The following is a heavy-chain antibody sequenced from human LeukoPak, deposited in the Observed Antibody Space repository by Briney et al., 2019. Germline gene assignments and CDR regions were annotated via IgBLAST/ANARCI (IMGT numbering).Heavy chain of an antibody. CDR1: GFTFTSSA. V-gene: IGHV1-58*01. CDR3: AAETYYYDSSGPP. D-gene: IGHD3-22*01. CDR2: IVVGRGNT. J-gene: IGHJ5*02. Sequence: SVKVSCKASGFTFTSSAVQWVRQARGQRLEWIGWIVVGRGNTNYAQKFQERVTITRDMSTSTAYMELSSLRSEDTAVYYCAAETYYYDSSGPPWGQGTLVTVSS.